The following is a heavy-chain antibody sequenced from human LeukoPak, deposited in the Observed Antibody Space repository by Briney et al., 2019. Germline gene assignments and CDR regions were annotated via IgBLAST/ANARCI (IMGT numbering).Heavy chain of an antibody. D-gene: IGHD3-10*01. V-gene: IGHV4-61*01. Sequence: SETLSLTCTVSGGSVSSGSYYWSWIRQPPGKGLEWIGYIYYSGCYTYNPSLRIRITIYVDTSKNHLYLKLSSVTATAVYEYFCAGNGPYDYGSGSNYWGQGTLVTVSS. CDR1: GGSVSSGSYY. J-gene: IGHJ4*02. CDR3: AGNGPYDYGSGSNY. CDR2: IYYSGCY.